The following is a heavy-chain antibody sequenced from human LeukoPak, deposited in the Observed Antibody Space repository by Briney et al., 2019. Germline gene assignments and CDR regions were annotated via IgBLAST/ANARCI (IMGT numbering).Heavy chain of an antibody. CDR3: ARAGGVKTAALDLDR. Sequence: PSETLSLTCSVSGTSISDYSWSWIRQPPGKGLEWIGHVFYNGSANYNPFLKSRVTISTDTSKNQFSLQLTSLTAADTAVYYCARAGGVKTAALDLDRWGQGTLVTVSS. V-gene: IGHV4-59*13. D-gene: IGHD6-25*01. CDR2: VFYNGSA. J-gene: IGHJ5*02. CDR1: GTSISDYS.